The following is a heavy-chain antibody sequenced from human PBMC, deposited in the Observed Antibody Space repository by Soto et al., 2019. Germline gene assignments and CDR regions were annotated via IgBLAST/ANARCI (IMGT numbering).Heavy chain of an antibody. V-gene: IGHV1-18*01. CDR2: ISPYNGNT. D-gene: IGHD5-12*01. Sequence: ASVKVSCRASGYNFNTYAIRWVRQAPGQGLQWMGWISPYNGNTNYAQKFQGRVTMTTDESTNTAYMELRSLRSDDTAVYYCARQEGHTVPTIGEFDFWGQGTLVTVSS. CDR3: ARQEGHTVPTIGEFDF. J-gene: IGHJ4*02. CDR1: GYNFNTYA.